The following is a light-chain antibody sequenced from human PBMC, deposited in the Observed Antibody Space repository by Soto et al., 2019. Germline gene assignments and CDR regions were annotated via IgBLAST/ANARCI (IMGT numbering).Light chain of an antibody. Sequence: QSVLAQPASVSGSPGQSITISCTGTSSDVGGYNYVSWYQQHPGKAPKLMIYEVSNRPSGVSNRFSGSKSGNTASLTISGLQAEDEADYYCSSYGGTFYVFGTGTKVTVL. J-gene: IGLJ1*01. V-gene: IGLV2-14*01. CDR3: SSYGGTFYV. CDR2: EVS. CDR1: SSDVGGYNY.